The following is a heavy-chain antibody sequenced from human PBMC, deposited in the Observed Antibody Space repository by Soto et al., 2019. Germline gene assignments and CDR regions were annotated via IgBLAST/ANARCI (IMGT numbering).Heavy chain of an antibody. CDR2: INGGRT. CDR3: ATHGWDL. Sequence: EVQLLESGGGLVQPGGSLRLSCAASGFTFSRSDMSWVCQAPGKGVEWVSAINGGRTFYGDSVEGRFTVSRDDSKDTLYLQMNSLRVDDTAIYYCATHGWDLWGQGTLVTVSS. J-gene: IGHJ5*02. V-gene: IGHV3-23*01. CDR1: GFTFSRSD. D-gene: IGHD6-19*01.